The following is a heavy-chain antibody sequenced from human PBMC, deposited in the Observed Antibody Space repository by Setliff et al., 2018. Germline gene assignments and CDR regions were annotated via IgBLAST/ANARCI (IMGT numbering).Heavy chain of an antibody. CDR3: GRKREGRGGYFDL. D-gene: IGHD3-16*01. J-gene: IGHJ2*01. Sequence: SETLSLTCTVSGGSISSGDYYWSWIRQPPGKRLEWIGEIIHSGSTNYNPSLKSRVTISMDTSKNQFSLKLRPVTAADTAVYYCGRKREGRGGYFDLWGRGTLVTVSS. V-gene: IGHV4-39*07. CDR2: IIHSGST. CDR1: GGSISSGDYY.